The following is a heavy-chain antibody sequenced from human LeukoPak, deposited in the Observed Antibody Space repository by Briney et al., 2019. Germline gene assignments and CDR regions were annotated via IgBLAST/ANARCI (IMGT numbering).Heavy chain of an antibody. Sequence: PGGSLRLSCAASGFTFSTYVMTWVRQAPGKGLEWVSGIGGGGDTTNYADSVKGRFIISRDNSKNTLYLQMNSLRAEDTAVYYCAKGVLVPAAMTGPDAFDIWGQGTMVTVSS. D-gene: IGHD2-2*01. CDR2: IGGGGDTT. CDR1: GFTFSTYV. CDR3: AKGVLVPAAMTGPDAFDI. V-gene: IGHV3-23*01. J-gene: IGHJ3*02.